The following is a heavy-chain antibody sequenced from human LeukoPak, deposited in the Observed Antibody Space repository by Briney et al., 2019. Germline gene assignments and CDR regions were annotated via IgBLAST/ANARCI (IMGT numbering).Heavy chain of an antibody. Sequence: SVKVSCKTSGGTFSTSGISWVRQAPGQGLEWMGGIIPIFGTTKYAQKFQGRVTITADESTSTAYTELSSLRSEDTALYFCARGGGLQFQSDSMDVWGQGTTVTVSS. CDR1: GGTFSTSG. D-gene: IGHD4-11*01. CDR3: ARGGGLQFQSDSMDV. CDR2: IIPIFGTT. J-gene: IGHJ6*02. V-gene: IGHV1-69*13.